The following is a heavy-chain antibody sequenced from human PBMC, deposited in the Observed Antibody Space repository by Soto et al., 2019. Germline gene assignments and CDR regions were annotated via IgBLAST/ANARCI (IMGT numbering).Heavy chain of an antibody. Sequence: PSETLSLTCAVYGGSFSGYYWSWIRQPPGKGLEWIGEINHSGSTNYNPSLKSRVTISVDTSKNQFSLKLSSVTAADTAVYYCARGAQLWFGELLSKPIDFWCQGTLVTVSS. CDR1: GGSFSGYY. D-gene: IGHD3-10*01. CDR2: INHSGST. CDR3: ARGAQLWFGELLSKPIDF. J-gene: IGHJ4*02. V-gene: IGHV4-34*01.